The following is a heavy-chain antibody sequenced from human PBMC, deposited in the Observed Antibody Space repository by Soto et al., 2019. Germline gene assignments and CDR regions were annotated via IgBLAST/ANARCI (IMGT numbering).Heavy chain of an antibody. CDR3: ARGPPPFDINTHNSYYYYGMDV. J-gene: IGHJ6*02. Sequence: ASVKVSCKASGYTFTVFYSHWVLRSALQWLDWMGCINPNSGDTYYAQKFQGRVTMTRDTSISTAYMELSRLTSDDTAVYYCARGPPPFDINTHNSYYYYGMDVWGQGTTVTVS. V-gene: IGHV1-2*02. D-gene: IGHD3-22*01. CDR2: INPNSGDT. CDR1: GYTFTVFY.